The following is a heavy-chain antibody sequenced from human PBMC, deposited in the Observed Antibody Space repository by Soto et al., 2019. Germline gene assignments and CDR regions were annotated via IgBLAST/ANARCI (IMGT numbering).Heavy chain of an antibody. CDR1: GGSISSGDYY. J-gene: IGHJ6*02. CDR3: ARECISTSCDYGMDV. CDR2: IYYSGST. Sequence: PSETLSLTCTVSGGSISSGDYYWSWIRQPPGKGLEWIGYIYYSGSTYYNPSLKSRVTISVDTSKNQFSLKLSSVTAADTAVYYCARECISTSCDYGMDVWGQGTTVTVSS. D-gene: IGHD2-2*01. V-gene: IGHV4-30-4*01.